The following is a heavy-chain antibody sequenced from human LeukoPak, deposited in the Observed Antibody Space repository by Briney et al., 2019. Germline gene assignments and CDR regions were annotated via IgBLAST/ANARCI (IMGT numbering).Heavy chain of an antibody. V-gene: IGHV3-23*01. CDR1: GFTFSGFG. CDR2: ISGSGGST. J-gene: IGHJ4*02. D-gene: IGHD2-21*02. CDR3: ASGVTAMAY. Sequence: PGGSLRLSCAASGFTFSGFGMSWVRQAPGKGLEWVSAISGSGGSTYYADSVKGRFTISRDNSKNTLYLQMNSLRAEDTAVYYCASGVTAMAYWGQGTLVTVSS.